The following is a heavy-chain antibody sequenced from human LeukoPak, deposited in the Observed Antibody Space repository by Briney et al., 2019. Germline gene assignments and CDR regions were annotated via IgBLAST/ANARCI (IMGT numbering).Heavy chain of an antibody. CDR2: IYYSGST. J-gene: IGHJ4*02. CDR3: ARERAAKTRFDY. D-gene: IGHD1-1*01. CDR1: GGSISSGDYY. Sequence: PSETLSLTCTVSGGSISSGDYYWSWIRQPPGKGPESIGFIYYSGSTYYNPSLKSRVTISVDTSKNQFSLRLSSVTAADTAVYYCARERAAKTRFDYWGQGTLVTVSS. V-gene: IGHV4-30-4*01.